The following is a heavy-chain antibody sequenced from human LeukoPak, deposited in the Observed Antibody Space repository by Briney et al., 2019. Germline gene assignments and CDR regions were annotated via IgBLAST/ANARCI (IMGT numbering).Heavy chain of an antibody. CDR1: GFTFSSYA. Sequence: GGSLRLSCAASGFTFSSYAMHWVRQAPWKGLEYVSAISSNGGSTYYANSVKGRFTISRDNSKNTLYLQMGSLRAEDMAVYYCARAWHVDTAMPMVYWGQGTLVTVSS. D-gene: IGHD5-18*01. V-gene: IGHV3-64*01. CDR3: ARAWHVDTAMPMVY. J-gene: IGHJ4*02. CDR2: ISSNGGST.